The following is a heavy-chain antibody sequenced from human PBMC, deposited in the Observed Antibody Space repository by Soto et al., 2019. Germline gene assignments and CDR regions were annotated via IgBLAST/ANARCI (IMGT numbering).Heavy chain of an antibody. J-gene: IGHJ4*02. Sequence: SETLSLTCAVYGGSFSGYYWSWIRQPPGKGLEWIGEINRSGSTNYNPSLRSRVTISVDTSKNQFSLKLSSVTAADTAVYYCARALPNFDGIAVAGTQISHWGQGTLVTVSS. CDR1: GGSFSGYY. D-gene: IGHD6-19*01. V-gene: IGHV4-34*01. CDR3: ARALPNFDGIAVAGTQISH. CDR2: INRSGST.